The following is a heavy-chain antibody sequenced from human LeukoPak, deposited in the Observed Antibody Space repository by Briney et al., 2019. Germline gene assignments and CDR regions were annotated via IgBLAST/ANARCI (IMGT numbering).Heavy chain of an antibody. CDR2: IYDSVTT. CDR1: GGSIGNGGYF. J-gene: IGHJ4*02. CDR3: ARERSSGWYRF. Sequence: SETLSLTCTVSGGSIGNGGYFWTWLRQYPGKGLEWIGYIYDSVTTYYNPSLKSRVAISLDRSKNQFSLNLTSVTAADRAVHYCARERSSGWYRFWGQGILVAVSS. D-gene: IGHD6-19*01. V-gene: IGHV4-31*03.